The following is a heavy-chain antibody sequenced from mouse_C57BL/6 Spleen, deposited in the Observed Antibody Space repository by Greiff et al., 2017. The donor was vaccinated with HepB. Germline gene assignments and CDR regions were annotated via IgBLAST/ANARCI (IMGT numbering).Heavy chain of an antibody. J-gene: IGHJ1*03. CDR3: ARRGTVVAPYWYFDV. CDR1: GFTFSSYT. Sequence: EVNLVESGGGLVKPGGSLKLSCAASGFTFSSYTMSWVRQTPEKRLEWVATISGGGGNTYYPDSVKGRFTISRDNAKNTLYLQMGSLRSEDTALYYCARRGTVVAPYWYFDVWGTGTTVTVAS. V-gene: IGHV5-9*01. CDR2: ISGGGGNT. D-gene: IGHD1-1*01.